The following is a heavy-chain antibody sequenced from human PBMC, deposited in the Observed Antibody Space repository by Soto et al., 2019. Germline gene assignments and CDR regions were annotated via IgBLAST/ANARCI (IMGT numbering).Heavy chain of an antibody. V-gene: IGHV3-30*18. D-gene: IGHD6-19*01. J-gene: IGHJ6*02. Sequence: GGSLRLSCAASGFTFSSFGMHWVRQAPGKGLEWVAVISYGGTNKYYGDPVKGRFTISRDNSKNTLYLQMNSLRAEDTAVYYCAKDHVAVAGEPMYGMDVWGQGTTVTVSS. CDR1: GFTFSSFG. CDR3: AKDHVAVAGEPMYGMDV. CDR2: ISYGGTNK.